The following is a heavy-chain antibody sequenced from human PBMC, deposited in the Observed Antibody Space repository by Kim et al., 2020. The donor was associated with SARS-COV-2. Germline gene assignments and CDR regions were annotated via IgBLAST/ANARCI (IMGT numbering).Heavy chain of an antibody. V-gene: IGHV3-11*04. CDR2: STI. Sequence: STISYADSVKGRFTISRDNPKNSLYLQMNSLRAEDTAVYYCAREKSAFDIWGQGTMVTVSS. CDR3: AREKSAFDI. J-gene: IGHJ3*02.